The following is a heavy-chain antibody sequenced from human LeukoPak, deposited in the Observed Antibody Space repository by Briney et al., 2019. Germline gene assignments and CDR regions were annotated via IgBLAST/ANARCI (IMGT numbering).Heavy chain of an antibody. J-gene: IGHJ4*02. CDR1: DGSFSDCY. D-gene: IGHD3-22*01. CDR2: INHSGST. CDR3: ARDLLDYYDSSGYYAP. V-gene: IGHV4-34*01. Sequence: SETLSLTCGVYDGSFSDCYWSWIRQPPGKGLEWIGEINHSGSTNYNPSLKSRVTISVDTSKNQFSLKLSSVTAADTAVYYCARDLLDYYDSSGYYAPWGQGTLVTVSS.